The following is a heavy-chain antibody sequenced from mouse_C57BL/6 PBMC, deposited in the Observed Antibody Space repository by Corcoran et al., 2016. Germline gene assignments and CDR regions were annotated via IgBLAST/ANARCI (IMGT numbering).Heavy chain of an antibody. CDR3: ASYSNLDY. CDR1: GYSITSGYY. D-gene: IGHD2-5*01. CDR2: ISYDGSN. Sequence: DVQLQESGPGLVKPSQSLSLTCSVTGYSITSGYYWNWIGRFPGNKLEWMGYISYDGSNNYNPSLKNRISITRDTSKNQFFLKLNSVTTEDTATYYCASYSNLDYWGQGTTLTVSS. V-gene: IGHV3-6*01. J-gene: IGHJ2*01.